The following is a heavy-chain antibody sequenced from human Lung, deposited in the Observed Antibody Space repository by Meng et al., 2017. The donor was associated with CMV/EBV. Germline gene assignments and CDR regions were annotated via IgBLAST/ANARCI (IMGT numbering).Heavy chain of an antibody. CDR3: ARLKKTRVWFEV. J-gene: IGHJ5*02. Sequence: GESLKISCKTSQYTFSNFWIGWVRQKPGKGLEWMGTIEPDDSHIRHSPSFQGHVTLSVDKSITTAYLQWSSLKASDTAMYYCARLKKTRVWFEVWGQGTQVXVSS. CDR2: IEPDDSHI. V-gene: IGHV5-51*01. CDR1: QYTFSNFW.